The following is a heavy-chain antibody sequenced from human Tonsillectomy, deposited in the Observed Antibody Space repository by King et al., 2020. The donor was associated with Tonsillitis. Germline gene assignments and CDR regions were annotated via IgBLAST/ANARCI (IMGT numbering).Heavy chain of an antibody. CDR3: ARLPASSSWTSLFPWVSFDY. V-gene: IGHV5-10-1*03. Sequence: VQLVESGAEVKKPGESLRISCQGSGYSFTNYWISWVRQMPGKGLEWVGRIDPSDSYTNYSPSFQGHVTISADKSISTAYLQWSSLKASDTAMYYCARLPASSSWTSLFPWVSFDYWGQGTLVTVSS. D-gene: IGHD6-13*01. CDR2: IDPSDSYT. CDR1: GYSFTNYW. J-gene: IGHJ4*02.